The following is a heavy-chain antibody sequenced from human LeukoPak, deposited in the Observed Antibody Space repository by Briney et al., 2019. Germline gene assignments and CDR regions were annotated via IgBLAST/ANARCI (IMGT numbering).Heavy chain of an antibody. CDR1: GYTFTSYY. CDR2: INPSGGST. J-gene: IGHJ4*02. V-gene: IGHV1-46*01. D-gene: IGHD3-22*01. Sequence: ASVKVSCKASGYTFTSYYMHWVRQAPGQGLEWMGIINPSGGSTSYAQKFQGRVTITADESTSTAYMELSSLRSEDTAVYYCAREMGRDDSSGYYLDYWGQGTLVTVSS. CDR3: AREMGRDDSSGYYLDY.